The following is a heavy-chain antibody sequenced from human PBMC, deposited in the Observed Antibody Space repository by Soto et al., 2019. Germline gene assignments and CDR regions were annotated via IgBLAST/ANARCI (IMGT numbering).Heavy chain of an antibody. CDR2: IYSGGST. V-gene: IGHV3-66*01. Sequence: EEQLVESGGDLVQPGGSLRLSCAASGFTVSNNYMSWVRQAPGKGLEWVSLIYSGGSTYYADSVKGRFSISRDSSKNTLYLPMNSVRAEGTDIYFCAAYSHKGYWGQGALVTVSS. D-gene: IGHD3-16*01. J-gene: IGHJ4*02. CDR3: AAYSHKGY. CDR1: GFTVSNNY.